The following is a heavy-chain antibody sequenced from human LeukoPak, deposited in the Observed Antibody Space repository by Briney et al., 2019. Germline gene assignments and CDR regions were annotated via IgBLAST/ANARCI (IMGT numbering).Heavy chain of an antibody. CDR1: GFTFSSYA. V-gene: IGHV3-7*01. J-gene: IGHJ4*02. D-gene: IGHD3-3*01. Sequence: PGGSLRLSCAASGFTFSSYAMHWVRQAPGKGLEWVANIKQDGSEKYYVDSVKGRFTISRDNAKNSLYLQMNSLRAEDTAVYYCARDPDTYEPTDYWGQGTLVTVSS. CDR2: IKQDGSEK. CDR3: ARDPDTYEPTDY.